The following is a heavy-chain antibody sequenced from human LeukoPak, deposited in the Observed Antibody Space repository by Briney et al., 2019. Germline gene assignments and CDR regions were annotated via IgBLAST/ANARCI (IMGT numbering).Heavy chain of an antibody. J-gene: IGHJ4*02. CDR1: GYTFTSYG. CDR3: ARTYQLHFDY. CDR2: ISTYNGNT. D-gene: IGHD2-2*01. Sequence: ASVKVSCKASGYTFTSYGISWVRQAPGQGLEWMGWISTYNGNTNYAQKFQGRVTMTRDTSISTAYMELSRLRSDDTAVYYCARTYQLHFDYWGQGTLVTVSS. V-gene: IGHV1-18*01.